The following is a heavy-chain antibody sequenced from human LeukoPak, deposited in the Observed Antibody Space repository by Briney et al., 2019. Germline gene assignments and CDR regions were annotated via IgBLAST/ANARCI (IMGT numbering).Heavy chain of an antibody. CDR1: GFTVSSNY. J-gene: IGHJ3*02. D-gene: IGHD7-27*01. CDR3: TKGLWGSM. CDR2: ITYSGTTV. Sequence: GGSLRLSCAASGFTVSSNYMNWVRQAPGKGLEWVSSITYSGTTVYYADSVKARFTISRDNAKDSLYLQMNSLRAEDTAVYYCTKGLWGSMWGQGTMVTVSS. V-gene: IGHV3-48*03.